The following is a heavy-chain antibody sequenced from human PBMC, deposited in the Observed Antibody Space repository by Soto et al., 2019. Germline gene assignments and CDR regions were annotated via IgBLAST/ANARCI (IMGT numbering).Heavy chain of an antibody. CDR2: IKSKTDGGTT. CDR1: GFTFSNAW. J-gene: IGHJ6*02. D-gene: IGHD4-17*01. Sequence: EVQLVESGGGLVKPGGSLRLSCAASGFTFSNAWMNWVRQAPGKGLEWVGRIKSKTDGGTTDYAAPVKGRFTISRDDSKNTLYLQMNSLKTEDTAVYYCTTVPAVTPTHYYYYYGMDVWGQGTTVTVSS. CDR3: TTVPAVTPTHYYYYYGMDV. V-gene: IGHV3-15*07.